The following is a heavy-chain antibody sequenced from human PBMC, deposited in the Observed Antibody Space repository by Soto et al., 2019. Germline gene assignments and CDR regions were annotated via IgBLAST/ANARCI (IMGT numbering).Heavy chain of an antibody. Sequence: PSETLSLTCTVSGGSISSSSYYWGWIRQPPGKGLEWIGSIYYSGSTYYNPSLKSRVTISVDTSKNQFSLKLSSVTAADTAVYYCAISRTGYSYGSLWYWGQGTLVTVS. CDR3: AISRTGYSYGSLWY. V-gene: IGHV4-39*01. J-gene: IGHJ4*02. CDR1: GGSISSSSYY. D-gene: IGHD5-18*01. CDR2: IYYSGST.